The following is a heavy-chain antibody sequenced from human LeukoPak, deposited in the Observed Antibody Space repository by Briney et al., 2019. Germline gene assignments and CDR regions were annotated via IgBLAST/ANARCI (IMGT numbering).Heavy chain of an antibody. Sequence: GAPLRLFCAASGFTFISYAMSWVRQAPGKGLEWVSALIGRGGSTYYADSVKGRFTISRDNSNNTLYLQMNSLRAEDTAVYYCAKAVTAMVPYYFDYWGQGTLVTVSS. CDR3: AKAVTAMVPYYFDY. D-gene: IGHD5-18*01. V-gene: IGHV3-23*01. J-gene: IGHJ4*02. CDR1: GFTFISYA. CDR2: LIGRGGST.